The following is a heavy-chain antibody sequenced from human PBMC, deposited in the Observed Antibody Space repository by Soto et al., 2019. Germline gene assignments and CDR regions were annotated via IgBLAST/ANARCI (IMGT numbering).Heavy chain of an antibody. CDR3: ARGAHVVVVDAIDAFDI. D-gene: IGHD2-15*01. CDR1: GYTFTSYY. CDR2: INPSGGST. V-gene: IGHV1-46*03. Sequence: ASVKVSCKASGYTFTSYYMHWARQAPGQGLEWMGIINPSGGSTSYAQKFQGRVTMTRDTSTSTVYMELSSLRSEDTAVYYCARGAHVVVVDAIDAFDIWGQGTMVTVSS. J-gene: IGHJ3*02.